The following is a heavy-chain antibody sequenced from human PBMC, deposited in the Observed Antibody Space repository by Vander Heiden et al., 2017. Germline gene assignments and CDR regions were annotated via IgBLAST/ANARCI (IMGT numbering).Heavy chain of an antibody. J-gene: IGHJ4*02. CDR2: ISASGSST. V-gene: IGHV3-23*01. CDR1: GFTFSNLA. CDR3: AKYSGGFGELSFDY. Sequence: EVQLLESGGGLVKPGGSLRLSCAASGFTFSNLAMSWVRQAPGKGLEWVSSISASGSSTYYADSVKGRFTISRDNSKNTLYLQMNSLIVEDTAVYYCAKYSGGFGELSFDYWGQGTLVTVSS. D-gene: IGHD3-10*01.